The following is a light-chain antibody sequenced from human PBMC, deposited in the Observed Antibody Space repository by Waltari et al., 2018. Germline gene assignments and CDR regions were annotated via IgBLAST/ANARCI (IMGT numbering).Light chain of an antibody. Sequence: QSVLTQPPSVSEAPRQRVTISCSGSSSNTGNNAVNWNQQLPGKAPKPLIYYDDLLPSGVSDRFSGSKSGTSASLAISGLQSEDEADYYCAAWDDSLNGWVFGGGTKLTVL. CDR1: SSNTGNNA. J-gene: IGLJ3*02. CDR2: YDD. CDR3: AAWDDSLNGWV. V-gene: IGLV1-36*01.